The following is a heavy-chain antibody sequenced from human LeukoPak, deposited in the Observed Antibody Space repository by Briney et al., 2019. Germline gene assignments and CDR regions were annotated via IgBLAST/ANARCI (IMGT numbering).Heavy chain of an antibody. Sequence: ASVKVSCKASGYTFTSYGISWVRQAPGQGLEWMGWISAYNGNTNYAQKLHGRVTMTTDTSTSTAYMELRSLRSDDTAVYYCARGGDIVATGYYYYMDVWGKGTTVTVSS. CDR1: GYTFTSYG. D-gene: IGHD5-12*01. J-gene: IGHJ6*03. CDR3: ARGGDIVATGYYYYMDV. CDR2: ISAYNGNT. V-gene: IGHV1-18*01.